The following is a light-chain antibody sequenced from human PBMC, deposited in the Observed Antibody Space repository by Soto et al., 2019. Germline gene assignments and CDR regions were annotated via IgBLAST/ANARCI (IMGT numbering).Light chain of an antibody. Sequence: QSALTQPPSASGSPGQSVTISSTGTSSDVGGYNFVSWYQQHPGEAPKLIIYEVTKRPSGVPDRFSGSKSGNTASLTVSGLQTADEADYYCSSYAGSNNRYVFGTGTKLTVL. CDR1: SSDVGGYNF. V-gene: IGLV2-8*01. J-gene: IGLJ1*01. CDR3: SSYAGSNNRYV. CDR2: EVT.